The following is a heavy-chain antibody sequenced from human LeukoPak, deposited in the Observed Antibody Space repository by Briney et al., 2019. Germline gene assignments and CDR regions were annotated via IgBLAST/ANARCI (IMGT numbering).Heavy chain of an antibody. Sequence: GGSLRLSCAASGFTFSTYWMHWVRQAPGKGLVWVSRINHDGSSAIYADSVKGRFTISRDNAKNKLYLQMNSLRAEDTAVYYCTRSRDYNSGSYPDFWGQGILVTVSS. V-gene: IGHV3-74*01. D-gene: IGHD3-10*01. CDR1: GFTFSTYW. CDR2: INHDGSSA. J-gene: IGHJ4*02. CDR3: TRSRDYNSGSYPDF.